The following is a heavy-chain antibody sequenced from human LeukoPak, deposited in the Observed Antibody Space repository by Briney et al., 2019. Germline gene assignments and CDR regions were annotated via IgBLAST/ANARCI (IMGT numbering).Heavy chain of an antibody. V-gene: IGHV4-59*01. D-gene: IGHD5-18*01. J-gene: IGHJ4*02. Sequence: PSETLSLTCTVSGGSISSYYWSWIRQPPGKGLEWIGYFYYSGSTNYNPSLKSRVTISVDTSKNQFSLKLSSVTAADTAVYYCARGDTAMATPYFDYWGQGTLVTVSS. CDR3: ARGDTAMATPYFDY. CDR1: GGSISSYY. CDR2: FYYSGST.